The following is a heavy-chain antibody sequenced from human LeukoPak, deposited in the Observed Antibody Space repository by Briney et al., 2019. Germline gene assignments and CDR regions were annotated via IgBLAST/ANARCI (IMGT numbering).Heavy chain of an antibody. CDR3: ARSQLQYCSTTSCYVFDS. J-gene: IGHJ4*02. V-gene: IGHV3-30*03. CDR2: ISFDESEK. Sequence: GGSLRLSCAASGFSFGNFWMSWVRQAPGKGLQWVAVISFDESEKYYADSVKGRFTISTDYSRNTLYLEMNSLRADDTAVYYCARSQLQYCSTTSCYVFDSWGQGTLVTVSS. CDR1: GFSFGNFW. D-gene: IGHD2-2*01.